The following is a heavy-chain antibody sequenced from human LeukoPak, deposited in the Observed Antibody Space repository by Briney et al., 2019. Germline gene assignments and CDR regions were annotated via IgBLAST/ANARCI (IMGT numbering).Heavy chain of an antibody. J-gene: IGHJ4*02. CDR2: MNPNSGNT. V-gene: IGHV1-8*01. CDR1: GYTFTSYD. CDR3: ARGGQGKQQLGEDY. Sequence: AAVKVSCKASGYTFTSYDINWVRQATGQGLEWMGWMNPNSGNTGYEQKFQGRVTMTRNTSISTAYMELSSLRSEDTAVYYCARGGQGKQQLGEDYWGQGTLVTVSS. D-gene: IGHD6-13*01.